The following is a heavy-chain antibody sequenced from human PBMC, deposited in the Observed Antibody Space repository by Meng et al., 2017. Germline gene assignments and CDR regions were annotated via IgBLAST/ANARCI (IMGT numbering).Heavy chain of an antibody. J-gene: IGHJ4*02. Sequence: GESLKISCAASGFTVSSNYMSWVRQAPGKGLEWVSVIYSGGSTYYADSVKGRFTISRDNSKNTLYLQMNSLRAEDTAVYYCARVKDYGAHFDYWGQGTLGTVSS. D-gene: IGHD4-17*01. CDR1: GFTVSSNY. V-gene: IGHV3-53*01. CDR2: IYSGGST. CDR3: ARVKDYGAHFDY.